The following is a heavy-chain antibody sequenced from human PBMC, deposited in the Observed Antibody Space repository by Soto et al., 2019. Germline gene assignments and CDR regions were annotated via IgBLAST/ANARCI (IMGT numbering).Heavy chain of an antibody. CDR2: ISGSGGST. CDR1: GFTFSSYA. CDR3: ASTVVPWEVDGLNAEYFQH. D-gene: IGHD2-15*01. V-gene: IGHV3-23*01. Sequence: PGGSLRLSCAASGFTFSSYAMSWVRQAPGKGLEWVSAISGSGGSTYYADSVKGRFTISRDNSKNTLYLQMNSLRAEDTAVYYCASTVVPWEVDGLNAEYFQHWGQGTLVTVSS. J-gene: IGHJ1*01.